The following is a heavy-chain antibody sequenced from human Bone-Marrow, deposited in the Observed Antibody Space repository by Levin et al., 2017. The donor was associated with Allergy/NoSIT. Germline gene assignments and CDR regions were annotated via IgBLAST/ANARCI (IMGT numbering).Heavy chain of an antibody. V-gene: IGHV4-4*07. CDR3: ARDPLCRDGSNHWDYYFAS. D-gene: IGHD5-24*01. CDR2: TSISESA. Sequence: SETLSLTCTVSGASISKYHWSWIRQSAGKGLEWVGRTSISESANYNPSLKSRVTMSLDTSKNQFSLKVTSVTAADTAVYYCARDPLCRDGSNHWDYYFASWGKGAPVTVSS. J-gene: IGHJ4*02. CDR1: GASISKYH.